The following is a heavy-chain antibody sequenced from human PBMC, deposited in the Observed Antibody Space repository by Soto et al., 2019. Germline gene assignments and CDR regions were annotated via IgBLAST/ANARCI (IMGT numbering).Heavy chain of an antibody. CDR2: ISGSGGST. CDR3: AKGGVVVPADTLSFDY. D-gene: IGHD2-2*01. CDR1: GFTFSSYA. J-gene: IGHJ4*02. V-gene: IGHV3-23*01. Sequence: EVQLLESGGGLVQPGGCLRLSCAASGFTFSSYAMSWVRQAPGKGLEWVSAISGSGGSTYYADSVKGRFTISRDNSKNTLYLQMNSLRAEDTAVYYCAKGGVVVPADTLSFDYWGQGTLVTVSS.